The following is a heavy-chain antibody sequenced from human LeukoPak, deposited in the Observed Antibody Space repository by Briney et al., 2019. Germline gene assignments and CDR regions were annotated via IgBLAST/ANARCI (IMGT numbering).Heavy chain of an antibody. CDR2: ISSSGSTI. J-gene: IGHJ4*02. V-gene: IGHV3-48*03. CDR3: AKGHSGGIAAAGFFDY. CDR1: GFTFSSYE. Sequence: TGGSLRLSCAASGFTFSSYEMNWVRQAPGKGLEWVSYISSSGSTIYYADSVKGRFTISRDNAKNSLYLQMNSLRAEDTALYYCAKGHSGGIAAAGFFDYWGQGTLVTVSS. D-gene: IGHD6-13*01.